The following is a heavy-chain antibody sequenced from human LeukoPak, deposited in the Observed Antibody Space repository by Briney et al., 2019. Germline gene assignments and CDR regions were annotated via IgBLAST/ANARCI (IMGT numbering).Heavy chain of an antibody. Sequence: GGSLRLSCAASGFTFSSYSMNWVRQAPGKGLEWVSYISSSSSTIYYADSVKGRFTISRDNAKNSLYLQMNSLRAEDTAVYYCARAVWSGYFPPFDYWGQGTLVTVSS. CDR1: GFTFSSYS. CDR3: ARAVWSGYFPPFDY. J-gene: IGHJ4*02. D-gene: IGHD3/OR15-3a*01. CDR2: ISSSSSTI. V-gene: IGHV3-48*01.